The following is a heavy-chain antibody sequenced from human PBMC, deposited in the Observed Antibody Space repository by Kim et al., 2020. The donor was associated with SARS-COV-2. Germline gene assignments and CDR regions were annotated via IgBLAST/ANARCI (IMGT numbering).Heavy chain of an antibody. CDR2: I. J-gene: IGHJ6*02. V-gene: IGHV3-21*01. D-gene: IGHD2-21*01. CDR3: ARGRVRGMDV. Sequence: IYYADSVKGRFTISRDNGKNSLYLQMSSLRAEDTAVYYCARGRVRGMDVWGQGTTVTVSS.